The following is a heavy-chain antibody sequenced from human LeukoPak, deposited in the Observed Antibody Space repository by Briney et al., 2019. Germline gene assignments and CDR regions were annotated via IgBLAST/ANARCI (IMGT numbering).Heavy chain of an antibody. D-gene: IGHD4-17*01. CDR1: GFSFSNYD. V-gene: IGHV3-48*01. J-gene: IGHJ4*02. Sequence: GGSLRLSCAASGFSFSNYDMNWVRQAPGKGLEWVSYISGSGSTIYHADSVKGRFTISRENARNSLYLQMNSLRAEDTAVYYCVRVTTVTAGDYWGQGTLVTVSS. CDR3: VRVTTVTAGDY. CDR2: ISGSGSTI.